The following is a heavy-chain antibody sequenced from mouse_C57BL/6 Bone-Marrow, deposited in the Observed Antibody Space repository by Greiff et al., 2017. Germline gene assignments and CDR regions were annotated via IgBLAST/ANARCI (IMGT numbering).Heavy chain of an antibody. CDR1: GYTFTSYW. V-gene: IGHV1-69*01. CDR2: IDPSDSYT. Sequence: QVQLQQPGAELVMPGASVKLSCKASGYTFTSYWMHWVKQRPGQGLEWIGEIDPSDSYTNYNQKFKGKSTLTVDKSSSTAYMQLSSLTSEDSAVYYWAIYGQTGTEAYWGQGTLVTVSA. D-gene: IGHD4-1*01. J-gene: IGHJ3*01. CDR3: AIYGQTGTEAY.